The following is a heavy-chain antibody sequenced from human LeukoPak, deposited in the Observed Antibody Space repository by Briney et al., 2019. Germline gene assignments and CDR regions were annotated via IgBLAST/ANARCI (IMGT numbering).Heavy chain of an antibody. V-gene: IGHV4-39*01. CDR3: ARVGKEGRDGYSWLLDY. Sequence: PSETLSLTCTVSGGSISSSSYYWGWIRQPPGKGLEWIGSIYYSGSTYYNPSLKSRVTISVDTSKNQFSLKLSSVTAADTAVYYCARVGKEGRDGYSWLLDYWGQGTLVTVSS. CDR1: GGSISSSSYY. D-gene: IGHD5-24*01. CDR2: IYYSGST. J-gene: IGHJ4*02.